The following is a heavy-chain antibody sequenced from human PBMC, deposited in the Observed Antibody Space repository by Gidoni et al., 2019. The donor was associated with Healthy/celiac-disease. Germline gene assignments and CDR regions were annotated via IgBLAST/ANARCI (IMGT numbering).Heavy chain of an antibody. J-gene: IGHJ4*02. CDR1: GYTFTTYG. CDR2: ISVYNGNT. V-gene: IGHV1-18*01. CDR3: ARRYYNNEVPDIDY. D-gene: IGHD1-26*01. Sequence: QVQLVQSGAEVKKPGASVKVSCKASGYTFTTYGNNWVRQAPGQGLEWMGWISVYNGNTNYAQKFQGRVTITTDTSTSTAYIELRSLISDDTAVYYCARRYYNNEVPDIDYWVQGTLVTVSS.